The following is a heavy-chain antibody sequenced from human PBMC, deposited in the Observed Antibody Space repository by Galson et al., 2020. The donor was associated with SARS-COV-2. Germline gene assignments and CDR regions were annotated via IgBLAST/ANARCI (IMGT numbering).Heavy chain of an antibody. Sequence: GGSLRLSCTASGHIFSDYYMTWIRQAPGKGLEWISYISPSSDYTNYADSVRGRFTISRDNTKTSLFLHMDSLRAEDTAVYYCAGSHKNFWYNFDNWGQGALVTVSS. D-gene: IGHD6-13*01. CDR1: GHIFSDYY. J-gene: IGHJ4*02. CDR2: ISPSSDYT. V-gene: IGHV3-11*03. CDR3: AGSHKNFWYNFDN.